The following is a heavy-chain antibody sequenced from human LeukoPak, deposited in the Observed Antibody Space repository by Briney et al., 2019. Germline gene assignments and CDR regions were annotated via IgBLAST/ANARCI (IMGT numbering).Heavy chain of an antibody. CDR3: ARMNYYYYDMDV. J-gene: IGHJ6*03. V-gene: IGHV2-70*11. Sequence: SGPTLVNPTQTLTLTCTFSGFSLSTRGMCVSWIRQPPGKALEWLARIAWDDDKYYSTSLKTRLPISKDTSKNQVVLTMTNMDPVDTATYYCARMNYYYYDMDVWGKGTTVTVSS. CDR2: IAWDDDK. CDR1: GFSLSTRGMC.